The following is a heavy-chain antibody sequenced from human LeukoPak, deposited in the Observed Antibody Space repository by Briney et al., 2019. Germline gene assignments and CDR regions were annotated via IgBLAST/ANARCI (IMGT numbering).Heavy chain of an antibody. D-gene: IGHD6-13*01. CDR2: INHSGST. Sequence: KPGGSLRLSCAASGFTFSSYAMSWIRQPPGKGLEWIGEINHSGSTNYNPSLKSRVTISVDTSKNQCSLKLSSVTAADTAVYYCARLGPGYSSSWEGDDAFDIWGQGTMVTVSS. CDR1: GFTFSSYA. CDR3: ARLGPGYSSSWEGDDAFDI. V-gene: IGHV4-34*01. J-gene: IGHJ3*02.